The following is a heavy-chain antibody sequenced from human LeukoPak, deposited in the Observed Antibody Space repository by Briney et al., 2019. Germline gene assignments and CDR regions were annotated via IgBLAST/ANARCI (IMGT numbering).Heavy chain of an antibody. J-gene: IGHJ6*03. CDR1: GYTFTSYD. Sequence: VASVKVSCKASGYTFTSYDINWVRQATGQGLEWMGWMNPNSGNTGYAQKFQGRVTITRNTSISTAYMELSSLRSEDTAVYYCARVGPDYYDSSGYISKGWGYYYYYYMDVWGKGTTVTVSS. CDR2: MNPNSGNT. V-gene: IGHV1-8*03. D-gene: IGHD3-22*01. CDR3: ARVGPDYYDSSGYISKGWGYYYYYYMDV.